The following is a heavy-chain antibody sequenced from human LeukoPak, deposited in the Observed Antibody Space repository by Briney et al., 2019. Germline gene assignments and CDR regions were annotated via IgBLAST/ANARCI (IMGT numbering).Heavy chain of an antibody. CDR2: IKHDGSEK. J-gene: IGHJ4*02. CDR3: ASKRSGSSLDY. CDR1: GFTFSSYW. D-gene: IGHD1-26*01. V-gene: IGHV3-7*01. Sequence: PGGSLRLSCAASGFTFSSYWMSWVRQAPGKGLEWVANIKHDGSEKYYVDSVKGRFTISRDNAKNSLYLQMNSLRAEDTAVYYCASKRSGSSLDYWGQGTLVTVSS.